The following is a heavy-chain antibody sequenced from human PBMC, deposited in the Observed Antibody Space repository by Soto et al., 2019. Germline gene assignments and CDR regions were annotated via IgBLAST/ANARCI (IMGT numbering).Heavy chain of an antibody. CDR1: RESVTELF. J-gene: IGHJ4*02. D-gene: IGHD3-3*01. V-gene: IGHV1-24*01. CDR3: ATDPYYDSSS. Sequence: FSRESVTELFVPLARQAPRKGLEWMGGFDPEEGETIYAQKFQGRGTMTEDTSTDTAYMELSSLRSEDTAVYYCATDPYYDSSSWGQGTLVPVSS. CDR2: FDPEEGET.